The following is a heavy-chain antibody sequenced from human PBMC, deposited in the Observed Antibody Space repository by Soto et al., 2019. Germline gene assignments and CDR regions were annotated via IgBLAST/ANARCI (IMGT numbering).Heavy chain of an antibody. V-gene: IGHV4-59*01. D-gene: IGHD6-13*01. CDR1: GGSISSYY. CDR2: IYYSGST. CDR3: ARGTSSWSWKFDY. Sequence: SETLSLTCTFSGGSISSYYWSLIRQPPGKGLEWIGYIYYSGSTNYNPSLKSRVTISVDTSKNQFSLRLTSVTAADTAVYYCARGTSSWSWKFDYWGQGILVTVSS. J-gene: IGHJ4*02.